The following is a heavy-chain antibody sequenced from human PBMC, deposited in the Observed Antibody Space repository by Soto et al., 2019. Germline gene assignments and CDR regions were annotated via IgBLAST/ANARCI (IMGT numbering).Heavy chain of an antibody. J-gene: IGHJ5*02. CDR3: ARRENYWFDP. CDR2: IYYSGSN. Sequence: QVQLQESGPGLVKPSETLSLTCTVSGGSISSYYWSWIRQTPGKGLEWIGYIYYSGSNNYNPSLMSRVTISVDTSKYQFARKLSSVTSADTAVYDGARRENYWFDPWGQGTLVTVSS. V-gene: IGHV4-59*08. CDR1: GGSISSYY. D-gene: IGHD1-7*01.